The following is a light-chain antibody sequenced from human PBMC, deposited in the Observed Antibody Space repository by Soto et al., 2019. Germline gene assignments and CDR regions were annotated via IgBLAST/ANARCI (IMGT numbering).Light chain of an antibody. V-gene: IGLV2-11*01. CDR3: CSYAGSYTYV. Sequence: QSALTQPRSVSGSPGQSVTISCTGTSSDVGGYNYVSWYQQHPGKAPKLMIFDVSKRPSGVPDRFSGSKSANTASLTISGLQAEDEADYYFCSYAGSYTYVFGTGTKVTVL. CDR1: SSDVGGYNY. CDR2: DVS. J-gene: IGLJ1*01.